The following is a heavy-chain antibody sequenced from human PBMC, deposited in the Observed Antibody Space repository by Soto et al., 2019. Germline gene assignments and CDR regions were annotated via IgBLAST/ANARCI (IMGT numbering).Heavy chain of an antibody. CDR1: GFTFSSYS. CDR2: ISSSSSYI. Sequence: EVQLVESGGGLVKPGGSPRLSCAASGFTFSSYSMNWVRQAPGKGLEWVSSISSSSSYIYYADSVKGRFTISRDNAKNALYRQMNRLRPEDSAVYYCARAIAAARYYYGMDVWGQGTTVTDS. V-gene: IGHV3-21*01. CDR3: ARAIAAARYYYGMDV. J-gene: IGHJ6*02. D-gene: IGHD6-13*01.